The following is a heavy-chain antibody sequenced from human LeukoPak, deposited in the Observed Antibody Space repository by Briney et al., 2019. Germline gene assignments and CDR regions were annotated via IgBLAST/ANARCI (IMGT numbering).Heavy chain of an antibody. J-gene: IGHJ4*02. CDR2: ISYDGSNK. V-gene: IGHV3-30-3*01. Sequence: TGGSLRLSCAASGFTFSSYGMHWVRQAPGKGLEWVAVISYDGSNKYYADSVKGRFTISRDNSKNTLYLQMNSLRAEDTAVYYCARPNVLRFLEWLKGLDYWGQGTLVTVSS. CDR1: GFTFSSYG. D-gene: IGHD3-3*01. CDR3: ARPNVLRFLEWLKGLDY.